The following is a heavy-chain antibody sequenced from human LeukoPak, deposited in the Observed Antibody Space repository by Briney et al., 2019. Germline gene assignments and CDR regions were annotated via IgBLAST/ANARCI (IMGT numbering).Heavy chain of an antibody. CDR3: ANFACCHYDSESGY. V-gene: IGHV3-74*01. J-gene: IGHJ4*02. CDR1: GFTLSTYW. CDR2: INPDGSTA. D-gene: IGHD3-22*01. Sequence: GGSLRLSCAASGFTLSTYWMHWVRQAPGKGLVWVSRINPDGSTATYADSVEGRFTISRDNAKNTLYLQMDSLGAEDTAVYYCANFACCHYDSESGYWGQGTLVTVSS.